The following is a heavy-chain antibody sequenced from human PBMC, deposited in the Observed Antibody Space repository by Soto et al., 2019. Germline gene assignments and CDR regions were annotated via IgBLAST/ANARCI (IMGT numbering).Heavy chain of an antibody. V-gene: IGHV1-18*04. J-gene: IGHJ5*02. Sequence: QVQLVQSGAEVKKPGASVKVSCKASGYTFTSYGISWVRQAPGQGLEWMGWISAYNGNTNYAQKLQGRVTMTTDTSTSTAYMGLRSLRSDDTAVYYCARDRGEWELQPTGWFDPWGQGTLVTVSS. CDR3: ARDRGEWELQPTGWFDP. CDR2: ISAYNGNT. CDR1: GYTFTSYG. D-gene: IGHD1-26*01.